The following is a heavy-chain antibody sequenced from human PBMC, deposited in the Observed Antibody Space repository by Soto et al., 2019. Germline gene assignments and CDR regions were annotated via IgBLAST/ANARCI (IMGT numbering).Heavy chain of an antibody. V-gene: IGHV1-18*04. D-gene: IGHD3-22*01. Sequence: QVQLVQSGAEVKKPGASVKVSCKASGYTFTSYGISWVRQAPGQGLEWMGWISAYNGNTNYAQKLKGRVTMTTDTSTRTAYMELRSLRSDDTAVYYCARDRARYYDSSGYLDYWGQGTLVTVSS. CDR2: ISAYNGNT. CDR1: GYTFTSYG. J-gene: IGHJ4*02. CDR3: ARDRARYYDSSGYLDY.